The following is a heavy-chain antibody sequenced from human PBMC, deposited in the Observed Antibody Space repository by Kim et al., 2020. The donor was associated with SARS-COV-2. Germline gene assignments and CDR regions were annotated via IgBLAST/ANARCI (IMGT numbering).Heavy chain of an antibody. D-gene: IGHD3-16*01. CDR3: TTAPRPGGGSFDF. CDR1: GFTFTNAW. CDR2: SKSKTDGGTT. V-gene: IGHV3-15*01. J-gene: IGHJ3*01. Sequence: GGSLRLSCAASGFTFTNAWMSWVRQAPGKGLEWVGRSKSKTDGGTTDYAATVKGRFTFSRDDSKNTLYLQMNSLKTEDTVLYYCTTAPRPGGGSFDFWG.